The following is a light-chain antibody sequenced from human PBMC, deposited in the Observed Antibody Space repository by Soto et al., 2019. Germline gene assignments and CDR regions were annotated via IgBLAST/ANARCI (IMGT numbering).Light chain of an antibody. Sequence: EIVMTQSPATLSVSPGERATLSCRASQSVSSNLAWYQQKPGQAPRLLIYGASSRATGIPDRFSGSGSGTDFTLTINGLEPEDFAVYYCQHYENTPPSVTFGPGTKGDIK. CDR2: GAS. J-gene: IGKJ3*01. CDR1: QSVSSN. V-gene: IGKV3-20*01. CDR3: QHYENTPPSVT.